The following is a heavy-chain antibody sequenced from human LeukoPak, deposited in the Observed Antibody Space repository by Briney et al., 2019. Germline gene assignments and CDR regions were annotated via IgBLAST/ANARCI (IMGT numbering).Heavy chain of an antibody. CDR3: ARDQGHSYGLVDRYYYMDV. CDR2: IYTSGST. D-gene: IGHD5-18*01. J-gene: IGHJ6*03. Sequence: PSETLSLTCTVSGGSISSGSYYWSWIRQPAGKGLEWIGRIYTSGSTNYNPSLKSRVTISVDTSKNQFSLKLSSVTAADTAVYYCARDQGHSYGLVDRYYYMDVWGKGTTVTVSS. V-gene: IGHV4-61*02. CDR1: GGSISSGSYY.